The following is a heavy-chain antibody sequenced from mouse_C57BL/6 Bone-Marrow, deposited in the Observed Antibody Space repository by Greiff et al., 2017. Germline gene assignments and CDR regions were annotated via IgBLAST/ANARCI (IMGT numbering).Heavy chain of an antibody. J-gene: IGHJ3*01. CDR2: IYPRSGNT. D-gene: IGHD5-1-1*01. CDR3: AYTPWFAY. CDR1: GYTFTSYG. V-gene: IGHV1-81*01. Sequence: VQLQQSGAELARPGASVTLSCKASGYTFTSYGISWVKQRTGQGLEWIGEIYPRSGNTYYNEKFKGKATLTADKSSSTAYMELRSLTSEDSAVYFCAYTPWFAYWGQGTLVTVSA.